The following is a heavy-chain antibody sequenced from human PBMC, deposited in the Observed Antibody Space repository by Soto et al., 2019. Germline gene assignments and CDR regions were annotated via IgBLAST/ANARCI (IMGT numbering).Heavy chain of an antibody. J-gene: IGHJ4*02. V-gene: IGHV3-30-3*01. CDR3: ARTTAVAGTPEFDY. CDR2: ISYDGSSK. D-gene: IGHD6-19*01. CDR1: GFTFSSFS. Sequence: QLQLVESGGGVVQPGGSLRLSCVASGFTFSSFSLHWVRQAPGKGLEWLALISYDGSSKYNADSVKGRFTISRENSNNTLYLQLSSLRPEDTAVYYCARTTAVAGTPEFDYRGQGALVTVSS.